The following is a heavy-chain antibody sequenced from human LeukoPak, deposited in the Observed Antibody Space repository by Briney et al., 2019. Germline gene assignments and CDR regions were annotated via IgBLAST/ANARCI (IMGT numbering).Heavy chain of an antibody. Sequence: PGGSLRLSCAASGFTFGSNGMSWVRKAPGKGLEWVSSISGSGDKTYYADSVKGRFTISRDNSKSTMYLQMNSLRAEDTAVYHCAKTNGYYDLWGQGTLVIVSS. J-gene: IGHJ4*02. V-gene: IGHV3-23*01. D-gene: IGHD3-22*01. CDR2: ISGSGDKT. CDR1: GFTFGSNG. CDR3: AKTNGYYDL.